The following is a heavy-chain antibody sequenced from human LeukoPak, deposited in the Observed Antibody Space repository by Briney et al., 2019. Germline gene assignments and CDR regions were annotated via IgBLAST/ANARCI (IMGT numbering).Heavy chain of an antibody. J-gene: IGHJ6*02. CDR1: GGSISSGGYS. CDR2: IYHSGRT. CDR3: ARAGYRNDFWSGYYPPNYYYGMDV. D-gene: IGHD3-3*01. V-gene: IGHV4-30-2*01. Sequence: SQTLSLTCAVSGGSISSGGYSWSWIRQPPGKGLEWIGYIYHSGRTYYNPSLKSRVTISVDRSKNQFSLKLSSVTAADTAVYYCARAGYRNDFWSGYYPPNYYYGMDVWGQGTTVTVSS.